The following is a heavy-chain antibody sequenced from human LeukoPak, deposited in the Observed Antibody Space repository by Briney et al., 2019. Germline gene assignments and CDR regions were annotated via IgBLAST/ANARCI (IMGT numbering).Heavy chain of an antibody. D-gene: IGHD2-2*02. J-gene: IGHJ6*02. CDR1: GYTFTSYG. V-gene: IGHV1-18*01. CDR3: ARAIVPAAIYYYYYGMDV. Sequence: ASVKVSCKASGYTFTSYGISWVRQAPGQGLEWMGWISAYNGNTNYAQKLQGRVTMTRNTSISTAYMELSSLRSEDTAVYYCARAIVPAAIYYYYYGMDVWGQGTTVTVSS. CDR2: ISAYNGNT.